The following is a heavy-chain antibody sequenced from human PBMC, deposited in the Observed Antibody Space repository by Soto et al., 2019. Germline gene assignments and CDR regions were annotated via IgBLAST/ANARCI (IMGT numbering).Heavy chain of an antibody. CDR1: VFTSSG. D-gene: IGHD3-3*01. Sequence: QDQLVQSGAEVKKPGASVKVSCKASVFTSSGISWVRQAPGQRLEWMGWISTHNGNTIYAQKFQGRVIMTMDTSTTTVDMELRSLRRDDTAVYLCAREGILGLFDAYDLWDQGTMVTVSS. CDR2: ISTHNGNT. CDR3: AREGILGLFDAYDL. J-gene: IGHJ3*01. V-gene: IGHV1-18*04.